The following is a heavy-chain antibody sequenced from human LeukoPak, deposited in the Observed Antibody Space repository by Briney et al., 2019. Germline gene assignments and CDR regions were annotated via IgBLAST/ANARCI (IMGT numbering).Heavy chain of an antibody. CDR1: VYTFTGYY. V-gene: IGHV1-2*02. Sequence: GASVNVSCKAFVYTFTGYYMHWVRQAPGQGLEWMGWINPNSGGTNYAQKFQGRVTMTRDTSISTAYMELSRLRSDDTAVYYCRTDRYGDYGDYIDYWGQGTLVTVSS. CDR2: INPNSGGT. J-gene: IGHJ4*02. D-gene: IGHD4-17*01. CDR3: RTDRYGDYGDYIDY.